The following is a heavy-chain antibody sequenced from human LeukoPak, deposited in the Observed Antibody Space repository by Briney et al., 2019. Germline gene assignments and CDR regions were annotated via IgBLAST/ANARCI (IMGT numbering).Heavy chain of an antibody. D-gene: IGHD6-13*01. J-gene: IGHJ4*02. CDR1: GGSISSYY. CDR2: IYYSGST. V-gene: IGHV4-59*08. CDR3: ARQYSSSWLSDY. Sequence: SETLSLTCTVSGGSISSYYWSWSRQPPGKGLEWIGYIYYSGSTNYNPSLKSRVTISVDTSKNQFSLKLSSVTAADTAVYYCARQYSSSWLSDYWGQGTLVTVSS.